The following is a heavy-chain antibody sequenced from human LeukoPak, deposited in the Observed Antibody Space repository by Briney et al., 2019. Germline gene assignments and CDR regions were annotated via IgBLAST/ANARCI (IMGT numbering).Heavy chain of an antibody. CDR2: ISGYNGNT. CDR3: ARDPYDLLTGYYSGSGGDY. CDR1: GGTFSSYA. J-gene: IGHJ4*02. D-gene: IGHD3-9*01. Sequence: GASVKVSCKASGGTFSSYAINWVRQAPGQGLEWVGWISGYNGNTKYAQKVQGRVTMTTDTSTNTAYMDLRSLRSDDTAVYFCARDPYDLLTGYYSGSGGDYWGQGTLVTVSS. V-gene: IGHV1-18*01.